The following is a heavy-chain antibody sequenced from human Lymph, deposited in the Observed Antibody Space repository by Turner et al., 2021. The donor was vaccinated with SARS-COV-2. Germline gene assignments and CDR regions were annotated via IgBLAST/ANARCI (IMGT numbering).Heavy chain of an antibody. V-gene: IGHV3-23*01. CDR1: GFTFSSYD. CDR3: AKNEMAMIVVVITLFDY. CDR2: ISGSGGST. J-gene: IGHJ4*02. D-gene: IGHD3-22*01. Sequence: EVQLLESGGGVVQPGGSLRHSCAACGFTFSSYDMSWVRQAPGKGLEWVSTISGSGGSTYYADSVKGRFTISRDNSKNTLYLQMNSLRAEDTAVYYCAKNEMAMIVVVITLFDYWGQGTLVTVSS.